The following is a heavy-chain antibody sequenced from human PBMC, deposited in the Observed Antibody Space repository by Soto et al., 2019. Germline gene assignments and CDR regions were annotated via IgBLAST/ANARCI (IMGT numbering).Heavy chain of an antibody. CDR3: ARGRPWYYYDSTMSWHFDL. CDR1: GGSISSYF. D-gene: IGHD3-22*01. J-gene: IGHJ2*01. Sequence: KPSETLSLTCTVSGGSISSYFWSWIRQSPGEGLEWIGYIFYSGTTNYSPSLKSRVTMSLGTAKNQFSLNLTSVTAADTAVYYCARGRPWYYYDSTMSWHFDLWGRGTLVTVSS. CDR2: IFYSGTT. V-gene: IGHV4-59*01.